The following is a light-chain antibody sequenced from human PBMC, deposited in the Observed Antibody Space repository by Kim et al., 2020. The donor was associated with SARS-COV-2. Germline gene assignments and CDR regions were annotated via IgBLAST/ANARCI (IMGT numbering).Light chain of an antibody. CDR1: TSNIGSNY. Sequence: QSVLTQPPSASGTPGQRVTISCSGSTSNIGSNYVYWYQQFPGTAPKLLIYRNNQRPSGVPDRFSGSKSGTSASLAISGLRSEDEADYYCAAWDDSLRGVFGGGTQLTVL. J-gene: IGLJ3*02. V-gene: IGLV1-47*01. CDR3: AAWDDSLRGV. CDR2: RNN.